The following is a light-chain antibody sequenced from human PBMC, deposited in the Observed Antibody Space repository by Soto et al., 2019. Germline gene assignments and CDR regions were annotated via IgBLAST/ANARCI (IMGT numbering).Light chain of an antibody. CDR2: YDN. Sequence: QSVLTQSPSASGTPGQRVVISCSGSSSNIGRNMVNWCQQLPGTAPKLLMYYDNQRPSGVPDRFSGSRSGTSASLAISGLQSEDEADYYCAAWDDSLNGEIFGTGTKLTVL. J-gene: IGLJ1*01. CDR3: AAWDDSLNGEI. CDR1: SSNIGRNM. V-gene: IGLV1-44*01.